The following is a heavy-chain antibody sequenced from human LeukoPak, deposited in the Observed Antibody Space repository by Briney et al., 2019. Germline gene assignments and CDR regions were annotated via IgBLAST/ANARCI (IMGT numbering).Heavy chain of an antibody. D-gene: IGHD3-3*01. Sequence: SVTLSLTCTVSGGSISSGGYYWSWIRQHPGKGLEWIGYIYYSGSTYYNPSLKSRVTISVDTSKNQFSLKLSSVTAADTAVYYCAREAIFVPNTSNYGMDVWGQGTTVTVSS. J-gene: IGHJ6*02. CDR1: GGSISSGGYY. CDR2: IYYSGST. CDR3: AREAIFVPNTSNYGMDV. V-gene: IGHV4-31*03.